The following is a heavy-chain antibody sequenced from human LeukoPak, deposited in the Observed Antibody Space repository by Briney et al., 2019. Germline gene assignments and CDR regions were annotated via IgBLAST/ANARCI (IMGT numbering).Heavy chain of an antibody. CDR2: ISSSSSYI. CDR1: GFTFSSYI. V-gene: IGHV3-21*01. Sequence: GGSLRLSCAASGFTFSSYILSWVRQAPGKGLEWVSFISSSSSYIYYADSVKGRFTISRDNAKNSLYLQMNSLRAEDTAVYYCARDVGYCSSTSCPVDYWGQGTLVTVSS. CDR3: ARDVGYCSSTSCPVDY. D-gene: IGHD2-2*03. J-gene: IGHJ4*02.